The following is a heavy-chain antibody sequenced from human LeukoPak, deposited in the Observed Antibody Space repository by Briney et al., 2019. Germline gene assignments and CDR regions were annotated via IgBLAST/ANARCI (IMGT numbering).Heavy chain of an antibody. J-gene: IGHJ4*02. Sequence: TTGGSLRLSCAASGFPLSGYSMNWVRQAPGKGLEWVSSISSTTNYIYYAVSVKGRFTISRDNARNSLYLQMNSLRAEDTAVYYCARVGYCSSSTCRNYFDYWGQGTLVTVSS. D-gene: IGHD2-2*01. CDR3: ARVGYCSSSTCRNYFDY. V-gene: IGHV3-21*01. CDR2: ISSTTNYI. CDR1: GFPLSGYS.